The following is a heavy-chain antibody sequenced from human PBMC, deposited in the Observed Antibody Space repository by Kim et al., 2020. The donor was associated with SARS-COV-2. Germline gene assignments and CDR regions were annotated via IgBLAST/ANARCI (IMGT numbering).Heavy chain of an antibody. J-gene: IGHJ6*02. CDR3: ARVPSQWLVRHYYYYGMDV. D-gene: IGHD6-19*01. V-gene: IGHV3-20*04. Sequence: GGSLRLSCAASGFTFGDYGMSWVRQAPGKGLEWVSGINWNGGSTGYADSVKGRFTISRDNAKNSLYLQMNSLRAEDTALYYCARVPSQWLVRHYYYYGMDVWGQGTTVTVSS. CDR1: GFTFGDYG. CDR2: INWNGGST.